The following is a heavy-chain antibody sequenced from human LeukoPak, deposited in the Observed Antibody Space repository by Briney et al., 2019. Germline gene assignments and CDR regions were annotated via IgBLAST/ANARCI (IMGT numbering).Heavy chain of an antibody. D-gene: IGHD1-26*01. J-gene: IGHJ4*02. Sequence: GGSLRLSCAASGFTFSSYAMHWVRQAPGKGLEWVAVISYDGSNKYYADSVKGRFTISRDNSKNTLYLQMNSLRAEDTAVYYCARQLLGLFDYWGQGTLVTVSS. CDR3: ARQLLGLFDY. CDR1: GFTFSSYA. CDR2: ISYDGSNK. V-gene: IGHV3-30*01.